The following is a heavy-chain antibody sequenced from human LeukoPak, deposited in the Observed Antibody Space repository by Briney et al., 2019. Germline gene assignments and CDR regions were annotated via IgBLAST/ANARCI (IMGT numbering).Heavy chain of an antibody. CDR2: IRGKPNTYAT. V-gene: IGHV3-73*01. CDR1: GFTFSASA. CDR3: ARDPGLVVVAATRDAFDI. Sequence: GGSLRLSCAASGFTFSASAIHWVRQASGKGLEWVGRIRGKPNTYATAFAASVKGRFTISRDDSSNTAYLQMNSLRTEDTAVYYCARDPGLVVVAATRDAFDIWGQGTMVTVSS. J-gene: IGHJ3*02. D-gene: IGHD2-15*01.